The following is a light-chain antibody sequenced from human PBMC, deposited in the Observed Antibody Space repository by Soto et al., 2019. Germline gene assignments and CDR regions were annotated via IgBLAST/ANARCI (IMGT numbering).Light chain of an antibody. CDR3: QQYIDWPPGT. V-gene: IGKV3-15*01. J-gene: IGKJ1*01. Sequence: EIVVTQSPATLSVSPGERGTLSCSASQSVSSSLAWYQQRPGQAPRLLIYDTSTRAAGISARFSGSGSGTEFTLTISSLQSGDFAVYYCQQYIDWPPGTFGQGTAVEMK. CDR2: DTS. CDR1: QSVSSS.